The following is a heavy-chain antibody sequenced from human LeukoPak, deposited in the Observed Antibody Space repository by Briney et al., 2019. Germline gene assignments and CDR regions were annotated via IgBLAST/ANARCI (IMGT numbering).Heavy chain of an antibody. CDR2: ISAYNGNT. CDR3: ARDGRWLLSNSFDY. V-gene: IGHV1-18*01. D-gene: IGHD5-24*01. Sequence: ASMEVSCKASGYTFTSYGISWVRQAPGQGLEWMGWISAYNGNTNYAQKLQGRVTMTTDTSTSTAYMELRSLRSDDTAVYYCARDGRWLLSNSFDYWGQGTLVTVSS. CDR1: GYTFTSYG. J-gene: IGHJ4*02.